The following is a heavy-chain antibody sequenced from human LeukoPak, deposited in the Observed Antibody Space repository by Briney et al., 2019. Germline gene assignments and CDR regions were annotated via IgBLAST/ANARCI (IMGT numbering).Heavy chain of an antibody. J-gene: IGHJ4*02. CDR3: ARAGDDYVWGSDNYY. V-gene: IGHV1-2*06. Sequence: ASVKVSCKASGYTFTGYCMHWVRQAPGQGLEWMGRINPNSGGTNYAQKFQGRVTMTRDTSISTAYMELSRLRSDDTAVYHCARAGDDYVWGSDNYYWGQGTLVTVSS. CDR1: GYTFTGYC. D-gene: IGHD3-16*01. CDR2: INPNSGGT.